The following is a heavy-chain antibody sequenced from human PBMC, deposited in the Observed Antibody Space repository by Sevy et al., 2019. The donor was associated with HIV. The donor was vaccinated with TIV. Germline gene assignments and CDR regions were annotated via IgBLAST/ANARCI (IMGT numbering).Heavy chain of an antibody. Sequence: GGSLRLSCAASGFTFSHAWMSWVHQAPGKGLEWVGRIKSKTDGETTDYAAPVKGRFTISRDDSENTLYLQMNSLKTEDTAVYYCATGVVGAVAGTVVVFDSWGQGTLVTVSS. J-gene: IGHJ4*02. V-gene: IGHV3-15*01. CDR1: GFTFSHAW. CDR3: ATGVVGAVAGTVVVFDS. CDR2: IKSKTDGETT. D-gene: IGHD6-19*01.